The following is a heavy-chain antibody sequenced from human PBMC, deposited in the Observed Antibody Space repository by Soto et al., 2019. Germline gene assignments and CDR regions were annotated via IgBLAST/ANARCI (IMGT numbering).Heavy chain of an antibody. V-gene: IGHV1-18*04. CDR3: TKRTSGTTWGESDY. D-gene: IGHD4-17*01. CDR2: ISGYSGNA. J-gene: IGHJ4*02. Sequence: QVQVMQSGAEVKKPGDSVKVSCKTSGYIFSDYGINWVRQAPGQGLEWMGWISGYSGNANLAQKFQGRVTMTTDEPTRTAYMELRRLRTDDTGINYCTKRTSGTTWGESDYWGQGTLVTVS. CDR1: GYIFSDYG.